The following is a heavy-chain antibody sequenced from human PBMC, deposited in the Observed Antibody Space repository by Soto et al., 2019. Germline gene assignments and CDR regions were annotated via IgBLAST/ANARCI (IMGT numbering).Heavy chain of an antibody. V-gene: IGHV1-69*13. CDR2: IIPIFGTA. CDR3: AREGAVESSWFDP. J-gene: IGHJ5*02. CDR1: GGTFSSYA. D-gene: IGHD1-26*01. Sequence: XSVKVSCKASGGTFSSYAISWGRQAPGQGLEWMGGIIPIFGTANYAQKFQGRVTITADESTSTAYMELSSLRSEDTAVYYCAREGAVESSWFDPWGQGTLVTVSS.